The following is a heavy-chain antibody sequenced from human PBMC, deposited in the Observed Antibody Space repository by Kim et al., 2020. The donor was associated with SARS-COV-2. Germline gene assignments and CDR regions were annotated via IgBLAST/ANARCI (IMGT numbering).Heavy chain of an antibody. CDR3: ARGFDY. Sequence: SETLSLTCTVSGGSISPYYWSWIRQPPGKGLEWIGYIYYSGSTNYNPSLKSRVTISVDTSKNQFSLKLSSVTAADTAVYYCARGFDYWGQGTLVTVSS. CDR1: GGSISPYY. CDR2: IYYSGST. V-gene: IGHV4-59*01. J-gene: IGHJ4*02.